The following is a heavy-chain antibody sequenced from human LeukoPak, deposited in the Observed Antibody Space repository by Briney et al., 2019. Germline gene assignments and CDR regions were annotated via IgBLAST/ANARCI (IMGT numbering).Heavy chain of an antibody. Sequence: ASVKVSCKVSGYTLTELSMHWVRQAPGKGLEWVGGFDPEDGETIYAQKFQGRVTMTEDTSTDTAYMELSSLRSEDTAVYYCATAGTYYYDSSGYYPFDPWGQGTLVTVSS. V-gene: IGHV1-24*01. CDR1: GYTLTELS. CDR3: ATAGTYYYDSSGYYPFDP. CDR2: FDPEDGET. J-gene: IGHJ5*02. D-gene: IGHD3-22*01.